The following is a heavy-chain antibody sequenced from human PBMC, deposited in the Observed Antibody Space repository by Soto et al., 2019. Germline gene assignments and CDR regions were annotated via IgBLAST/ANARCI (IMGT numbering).Heavy chain of an antibody. V-gene: IGHV1-18*01. CDR1: GYTFTIYG. CDR2: ISTYNGDT. Sequence: ASVKVSCKASGYTFTIYGINWVRQAPGQGLEWMGWISTYNGDTNYAQTFQGRVTMTTDTSTSTVHMEVRSLRSGDTAVYYCAREGVAPYYYYGMDVWGQGTPVTVS. D-gene: IGHD5-12*01. CDR3: AREGVAPYYYYGMDV. J-gene: IGHJ6*02.